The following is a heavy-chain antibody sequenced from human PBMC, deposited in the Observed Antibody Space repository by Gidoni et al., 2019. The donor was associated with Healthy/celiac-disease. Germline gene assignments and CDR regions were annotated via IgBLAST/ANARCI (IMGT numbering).Heavy chain of an antibody. CDR1: GYTFTSYG. J-gene: IGHJ4*02. CDR2: ISAYNGNT. Sequence: QVQLVQSGAEVKKPGASVKVSCTASGYTFTSYGISWVRQAHGQGLEWMGWISAYNGNTNYAQKLQGRVTMTTDTSTSTAYMERGRLRSDDTAVYYCARVGSGGYSGYDFPLFDYWGQGTLVTVSS. V-gene: IGHV1-18*01. D-gene: IGHD5-12*01. CDR3: ARVGSGGYSGYDFPLFDY.